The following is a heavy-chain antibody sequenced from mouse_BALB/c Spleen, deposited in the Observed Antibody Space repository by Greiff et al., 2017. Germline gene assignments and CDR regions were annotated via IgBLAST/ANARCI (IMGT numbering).Heavy chain of an antibody. D-gene: IGHD2-1*01. CDR3: ARKGYGNYDY. Sequence: VQLQQSGAELVRPGTSVKVSCKDSGYAFTNYLIEWVKQRPGQGLEWIGVINPGSGGTNYNEKFKGKATLTADKSSSTAYMQLSSLTSDDSAVYFCARKGYGNYDYWGQGTTLTVSS. J-gene: IGHJ2*01. CDR1: GYAFTNYL. V-gene: IGHV1-54*03. CDR2: INPGSGGT.